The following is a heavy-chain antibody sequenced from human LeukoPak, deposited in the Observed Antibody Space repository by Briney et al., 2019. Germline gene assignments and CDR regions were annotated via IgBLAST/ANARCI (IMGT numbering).Heavy chain of an antibody. Sequence: PGGSLRLSCAASGFTFSDYWMSWVRQAPGKGLEWVANIKQDGSEKYYVDSVRGRFTISRDNAKNSLFLQMTSLRAEDSAVYYCARRPSSGWYPNFYYFMDVWGKGTTVTVSS. D-gene: IGHD6-19*01. CDR3: ARRPSSGWYPNFYYFMDV. V-gene: IGHV3-7*01. CDR1: GFTFSDYW. J-gene: IGHJ6*03. CDR2: IKQDGSEK.